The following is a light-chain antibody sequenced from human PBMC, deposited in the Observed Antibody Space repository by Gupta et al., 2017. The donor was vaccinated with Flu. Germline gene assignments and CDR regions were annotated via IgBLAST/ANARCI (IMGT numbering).Light chain of an antibody. CDR3: MQALQTRYT. J-gene: IGKJ2*01. Sequence: DLVIAQSPLSLPVTPGEPASISCRSSQSLLHSNGYNYLDWYLQKPGQSPQLLIYLGSNRASGVPDRFSGSGSGTDFTLKISRVEAEDVGVYYRMQALQTRYTFGQGTKLEIK. CDR1: QSLLHSNGYNY. V-gene: IGKV2-28*01. CDR2: LGS.